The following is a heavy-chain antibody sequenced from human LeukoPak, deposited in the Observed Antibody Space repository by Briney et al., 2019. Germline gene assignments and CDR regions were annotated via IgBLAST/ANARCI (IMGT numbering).Heavy chain of an antibody. CDR2: IYYSGST. V-gene: IGHV4-59*01. J-gene: IGHJ4*02. Sequence: PSETLSLTCTVSGGSISSYYWSWIRQPPGKGLEWIGYIYYSGSTNYNPSLKSRVTISVDTSKNQFSLKLSSVTAADTAVYYCARTYSGYDYFGFDYWGQGTLVTVSS. CDR1: GGSISSYY. D-gene: IGHD5-12*01. CDR3: ARTYSGYDYFGFDY.